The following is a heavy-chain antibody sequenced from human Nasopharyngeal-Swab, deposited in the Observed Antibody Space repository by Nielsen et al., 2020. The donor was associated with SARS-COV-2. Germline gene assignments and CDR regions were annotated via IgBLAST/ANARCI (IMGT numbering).Heavy chain of an antibody. CDR3: AAGRYYDFWSGYSDY. Sequence: GGSLRLSCAASGFTFSSYSMNWVRQAPGKGLEWVSYISSSSSTIYYANSVKARFTISRDNAKNSLYLQMNSLRAEDTAVYYCAAGRYYDFWSGYSDYWGQGTLVTVSS. V-gene: IGHV3-48*04. D-gene: IGHD3-3*01. CDR1: GFTFSSYS. J-gene: IGHJ4*02. CDR2: ISSSSSTI.